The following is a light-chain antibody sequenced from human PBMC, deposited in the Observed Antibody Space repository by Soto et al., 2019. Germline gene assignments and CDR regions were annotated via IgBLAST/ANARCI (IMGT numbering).Light chain of an antibody. V-gene: IGLV2-18*01. CDR2: EVS. Sequence: LTQPPSVSGSPGQSVTISCTGTSSDVGSYNRISWYQQPPGTAPKLIMYEVSNRPSGVPDRFSGSKSGSTASLTISGLQAEDEADYYCSLYISGSTYVFGTGTKATVL. J-gene: IGLJ1*01. CDR1: SSDVGSYNR. CDR3: SLYISGSTYV.